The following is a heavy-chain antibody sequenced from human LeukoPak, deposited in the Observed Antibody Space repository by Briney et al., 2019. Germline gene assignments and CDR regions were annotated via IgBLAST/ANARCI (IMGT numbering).Heavy chain of an antibody. CDR2: IRSKADGGTT. V-gene: IGHV3-15*01. J-gene: IGHJ4*02. D-gene: IGHD3-22*01. Sequence: GGSLRLSCVASGFTFNNAWMSWGRQAPGKGLEWVGRIRSKADGGTTDYAAPVKGRFTISRDDSKNTVYLQMDSLKTEDTAVYYCTTDLSYYDSSGFPHWGQGTLVTVSS. CDR1: GFTFNNAW. CDR3: TTDLSYYDSSGFPH.